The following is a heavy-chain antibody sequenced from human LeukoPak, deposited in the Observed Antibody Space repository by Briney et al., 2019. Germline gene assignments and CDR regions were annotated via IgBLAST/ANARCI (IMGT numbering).Heavy chain of an antibody. V-gene: IGHV3-11*06. Sequence: RTGGSLRLSCAASGFTFSDYYMSWIRHAPGKGLERVSYISSSSSYTNYADSVKGRFTISRDNAKNSLYLQMNSLRAEDTAVYYCARAEDIVVVPAAKPAYWGQGTLVTVSS. CDR1: GFTFSDYY. D-gene: IGHD2-2*01. CDR3: ARAEDIVVVPAAKPAY. J-gene: IGHJ4*02. CDR2: ISSSSSYT.